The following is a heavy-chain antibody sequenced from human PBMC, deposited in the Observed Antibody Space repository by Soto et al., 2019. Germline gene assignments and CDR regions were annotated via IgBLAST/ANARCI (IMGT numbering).Heavy chain of an antibody. V-gene: IGHV3-73*02. CDR2: IRSRSNGYAT. CDR1: GFTLSGSV. Sequence: EVQLVESGGGLVQPGGSLKLSCAASGFTLSGSVIYWVRQPSGKGLEWVGRIRSRSNGYATAYAASVRGRFTISRDNAKNSLYLQMNSLRAEDTALYYCARGRAQGTYYDFWSPLGHSFDYWGQGTLVTVSS. D-gene: IGHD3-3*01. CDR3: ARGRAQGTYYDFWSPLGHSFDY. J-gene: IGHJ4*02.